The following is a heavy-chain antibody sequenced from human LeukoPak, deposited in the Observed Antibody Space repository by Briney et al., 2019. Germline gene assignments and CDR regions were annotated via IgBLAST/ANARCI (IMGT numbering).Heavy chain of an antibody. J-gene: IGHJ6*03. Sequence: PGGSLRLSCAASGFTFSSYAMSWVRQAPGKGLEWVSAITGSGGSTYYADSVKGRFTISRDNSKNTLYLQMNSLRAEDTAVYYCAKGTLPDFWSVGDYYYYMDVWGKGTTVTVSS. CDR1: GFTFSSYA. D-gene: IGHD3-3*01. CDR3: AKGTLPDFWSVGDYYYYMDV. V-gene: IGHV3-23*01. CDR2: ITGSGGST.